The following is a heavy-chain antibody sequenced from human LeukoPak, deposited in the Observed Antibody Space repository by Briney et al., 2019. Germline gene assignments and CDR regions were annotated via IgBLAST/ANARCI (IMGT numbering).Heavy chain of an antibody. CDR1: GYTFTGYY. V-gene: IGHV1-2*02. CDR2: INPHSGGT. J-gene: IGHJ5*02. CDR3: ARDFLTGYYTYNWYDP. D-gene: IGHD3-9*01. Sequence: ASVKVSCKASGYTFTGYYMHSVRQAPGQEREWVGWINPHSGGTNYAQKFQGRVTMTRDTSISTAYMELSRLRSDDTAVYYCARDFLTGYYTYNWYDPWGQGTLVTVSS.